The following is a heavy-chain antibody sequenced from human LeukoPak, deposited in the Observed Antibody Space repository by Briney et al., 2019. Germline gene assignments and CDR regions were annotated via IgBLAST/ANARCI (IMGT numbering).Heavy chain of an antibody. V-gene: IGHV4-34*01. CDR2: INHSGST. J-gene: IGHJ6*02. Sequence: SETLSLTCAVYGGSFSGYYWSWIRQPPGKGLEWIGEINHSGSTNYNPSLKSRVTISVDTSKNRFSLRLTSVTAADTAVYFCATNGLHSSSSRNYYYSLDVWGQGTTVTVSS. CDR1: GGSFSGYY. D-gene: IGHD6-6*01. CDR3: ATNGLHSSSSRNYYYSLDV.